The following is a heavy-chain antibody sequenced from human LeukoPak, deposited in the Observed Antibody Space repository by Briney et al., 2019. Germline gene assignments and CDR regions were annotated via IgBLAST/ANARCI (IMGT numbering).Heavy chain of an antibody. J-gene: IGHJ5*02. CDR2: INPSGGST. Sequence: ASVKVSCKASGYTFTSYYMHWVRQAPGQGLEWMGIINPSGGSTSYAQKFQGRVTMTRDTSTSTVYMELSSLRSEDTAVYYCARVGSIAVAGTLRYNWFDPWRQGTLVTVSS. CDR3: ARVGSIAVAGTLRYNWFDP. D-gene: IGHD6-19*01. CDR1: GYTFTSYY. V-gene: IGHV1-46*01.